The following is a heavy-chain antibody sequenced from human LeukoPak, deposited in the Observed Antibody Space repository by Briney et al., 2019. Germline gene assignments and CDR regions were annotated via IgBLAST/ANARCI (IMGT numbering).Heavy chain of an antibody. CDR2: ISSSSSYI. J-gene: IGHJ4*02. D-gene: IGHD1-26*01. Sequence: GGSLRLSCAASGFTFSHYSMNWVRQAPGKGLEWVSSISSSSSYIYYADSVKGRFAVSRNNAKTSLYLQMDSLRAEDTAVYYCARVFSGTYLNYHHFDYWGQGTLVTVSS. CDR1: GFTFSHYS. CDR3: ARVFSGTYLNYHHFDY. V-gene: IGHV3-21*01.